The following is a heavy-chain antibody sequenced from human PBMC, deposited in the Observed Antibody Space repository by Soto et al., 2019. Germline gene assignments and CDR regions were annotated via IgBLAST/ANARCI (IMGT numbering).Heavy chain of an antibody. D-gene: IGHD3-3*01. CDR3: ARHAVRFLEWSPFDP. CDR1: GYSFTSYW. J-gene: IGHJ5*02. Sequence: GESLKISCKGSGYSFTSYWIGWVRQMPGKGLEWMGIIYPGDSDTRYSPSFQGPVTISADKSISTAYLQWSSLKASDTAMYYCARHAVRFLEWSPFDPWGQGTLVTVSS. V-gene: IGHV5-51*01. CDR2: IYPGDSDT.